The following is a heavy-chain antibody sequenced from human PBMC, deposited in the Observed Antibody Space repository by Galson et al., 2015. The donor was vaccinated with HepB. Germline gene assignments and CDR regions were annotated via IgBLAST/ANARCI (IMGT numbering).Heavy chain of an antibody. Sequence: SLRLSCAASGFIFSNYWMHWVRQAPGKGLVWVARSRGGGGYTNYAASVMGRFTISRDNAKNTLSLQMNSLTAEDTAAYYCVRGVGDACGGDCYSDYWGQGTLVTVSS. D-gene: IGHD2-21*02. CDR2: SRGGGGYT. CDR3: VRGVGDACGGDCYSDY. J-gene: IGHJ4*02. CDR1: GFIFSNYW. V-gene: IGHV3-74*01.